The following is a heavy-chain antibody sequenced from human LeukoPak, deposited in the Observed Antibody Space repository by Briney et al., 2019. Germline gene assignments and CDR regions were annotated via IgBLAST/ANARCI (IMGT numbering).Heavy chain of an antibody. CDR3: ARIGQDFWSGYYIGWFDP. V-gene: IGHV4-39*01. J-gene: IGHJ5*02. CDR2: IYYSGST. D-gene: IGHD3-3*01. Sequence: PSETLSLTCTVSGGSISSSSYYWGWIRQPPGKGLEWIGSIYYSGSTYYNPSLKSRVTISVDTSKNQFSLKLSSVTAADTAVYYCARIGQDFWSGYYIGWFDPWGQGTLVTVSS. CDR1: GGSISSSSYY.